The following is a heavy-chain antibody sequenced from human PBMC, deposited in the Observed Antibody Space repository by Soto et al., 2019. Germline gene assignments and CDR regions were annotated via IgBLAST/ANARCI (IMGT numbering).Heavy chain of an antibody. CDR1: GYTLTELS. CDR2: FDPEDGET. J-gene: IGHJ6*02. CDR3: ATGALRRGDYAYYYYYYGMDV. Sequence: ASVKVSCKVSGYTLTELSMHWVRQAPGKGLEWMGGFDPEDGETIYAQKFQGRVTMTEDTSTDTAYMELSSLRSEDTAVYYCATGALRRGDYAYYYYYYGMDVWGQGTTVTVS. V-gene: IGHV1-24*01. D-gene: IGHD4-17*01.